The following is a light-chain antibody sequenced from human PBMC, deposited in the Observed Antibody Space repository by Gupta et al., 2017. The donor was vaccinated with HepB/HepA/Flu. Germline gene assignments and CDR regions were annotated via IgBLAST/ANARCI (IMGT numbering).Light chain of an antibody. CDR1: RSDTGSYSL. Sequence: QPASVSGSPGQSITISCTGTRSDTGSYSLVSWFQQHPGQAPKRIIYAVTKRPSGISHRFSASKSGSTASLTISALQTEDAAHYFCCSFAGSGTVVFGGGTQLTVL. CDR2: AVT. J-gene: IGLJ3*02. CDR3: CSFAGSGTVV. V-gene: IGLV2-23*02.